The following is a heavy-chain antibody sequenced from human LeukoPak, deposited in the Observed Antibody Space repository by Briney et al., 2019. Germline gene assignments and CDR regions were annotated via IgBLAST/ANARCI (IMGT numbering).Heavy chain of an antibody. D-gene: IGHD2-2*01. Sequence: SETLSLTCTVSGGSISSYYWSWIRQPPGKGLEWIGYIYYSGSTNYNPSLKSRVTISVDTSKNQFSLKLSSVTAAGTAVYYCARHEAPVYCGSTDCYALGWFDPWGQGTLVTVSS. CDR2: IYYSGST. CDR1: GGSISSYY. V-gene: IGHV4-59*08. J-gene: IGHJ5*02. CDR3: ARHEAPVYCGSTDCYALGWFDP.